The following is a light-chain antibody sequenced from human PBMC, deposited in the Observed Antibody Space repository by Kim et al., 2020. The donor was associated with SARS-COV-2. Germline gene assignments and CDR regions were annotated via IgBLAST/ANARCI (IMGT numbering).Light chain of an antibody. CDR1: QSVTNNY. CDR3: QQFASSGIT. V-gene: IGKV3-20*01. J-gene: IGKJ5*01. CDR2: GAS. Sequence: CPGERATLSCRARQSVTNNYLAWYQLKPGQAPRLLIYGASGRATGIPDRFSGSGSGTDFTLTISRLEPEDFAVYFCQQFASSGITFGQGTRLEIK.